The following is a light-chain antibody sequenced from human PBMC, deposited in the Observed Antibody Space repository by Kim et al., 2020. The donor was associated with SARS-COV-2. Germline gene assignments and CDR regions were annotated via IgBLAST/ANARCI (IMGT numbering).Light chain of an antibody. CDR1: WRVSSSC. CDR2: GAS. V-gene: IGKV3-20*01. J-gene: IGKJ1*01. CDR3: QQYSSSPAT. Sequence: PRNTPPLSCRPRWRVSSSCLAGSPQKPGPAPGLLLYGASSRATGSADRFSGSGSGTDFTLTITRLGPEDCAVYYCQQYSSSPATFGQGTKVDIK.